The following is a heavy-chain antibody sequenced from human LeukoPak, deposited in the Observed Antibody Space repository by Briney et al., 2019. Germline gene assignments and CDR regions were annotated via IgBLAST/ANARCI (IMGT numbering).Heavy chain of an antibody. J-gene: IGHJ4*02. CDR3: ARDHSSSWYRPKKGYFDY. V-gene: IGHV3-66*01. Sequence: GGSLRLSCVVSGFTVSSNYMSWFRQAPGKGLEWVSVIYSGGSTYYADSVKGRFTISRDNAKNSLYLQMNSLRAEDTAVYYCARDHSSSWYRPKKGYFDYWGQGTLVTVSS. D-gene: IGHD6-13*01. CDR2: IYSGGST. CDR1: GFTVSSNY.